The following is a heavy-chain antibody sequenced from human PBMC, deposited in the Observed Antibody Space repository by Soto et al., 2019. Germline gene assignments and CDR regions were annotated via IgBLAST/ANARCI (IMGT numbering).Heavy chain of an antibody. CDR2: IYYSGST. V-gene: IGHV4-39*01. J-gene: IGHJ6*02. Sequence: SETLSLTCTVSGGSISSSSYYWGWIRQPPGKGLEWIGSIYYSGSTYYNPSLKSRVTISVDTSKNQFSLKLSSVTAADTAVYYCASINWGLYYYGMDVWGQGTTVTVSS. CDR1: GGSISSSSYY. D-gene: IGHD7-27*01. CDR3: ASINWGLYYYGMDV.